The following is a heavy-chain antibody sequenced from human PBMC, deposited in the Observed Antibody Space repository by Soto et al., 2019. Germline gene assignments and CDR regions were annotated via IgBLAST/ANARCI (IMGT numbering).Heavy chain of an antibody. CDR1: GFTFSSYG. CDR3: AKERGYRSHRSYYFDY. CDR2: ISYDGSNK. D-gene: IGHD1-26*01. Sequence: QVQLVESGGGVVQPGRSLRLSCAASGFTFSSYGMHWVRQAPGKGLEWVAVISYDGSNKYYADSVKGRFTISRDNSKNTLYLQMNSLRAEDTAVYYCAKERGYRSHRSYYFDYWGQGTLVTVSS. J-gene: IGHJ4*02. V-gene: IGHV3-30*18.